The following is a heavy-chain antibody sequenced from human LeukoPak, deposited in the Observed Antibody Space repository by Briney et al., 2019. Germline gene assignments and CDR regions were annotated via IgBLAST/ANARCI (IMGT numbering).Heavy chain of an antibody. CDR1: GYTFTGCY. J-gene: IGHJ4*02. CDR3: AKDQGYYYDSGVYFDY. D-gene: IGHD3-22*01. V-gene: IGHV1-2*02. CDR2: INPNSGGT. Sequence: ASVKVSCKAFGYTFTGCYMHWVRQAPGQGLEWMGWINPNSGGTNYAQKFQGRVTMTRDTSISTAYMELSRLRSDDTAVYYCAKDQGYYYDSGVYFDYWGQGTLVTVSS.